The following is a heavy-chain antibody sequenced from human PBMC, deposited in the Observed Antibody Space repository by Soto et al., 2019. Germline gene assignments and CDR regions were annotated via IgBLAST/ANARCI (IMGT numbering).Heavy chain of an antibody. Sequence: KPGGSLRLSCAASGFTFSNAWMSWVRQAPGKGLEWVGRIKSKTDGGTTDYAAPVKGRFTISRDDSKNTLYLQMNSLKTEDTAVYYCTTFTVVTPGLTGNWGQGTLVTVSS. V-gene: IGHV3-15*01. D-gene: IGHD2-21*02. CDR2: IKSKTDGGTT. CDR1: GFTFSNAW. J-gene: IGHJ4*02. CDR3: TTFTVVTPGLTGN.